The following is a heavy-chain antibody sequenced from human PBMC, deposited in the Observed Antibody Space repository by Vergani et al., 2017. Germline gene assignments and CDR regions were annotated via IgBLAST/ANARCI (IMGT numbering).Heavy chain of an antibody. Sequence: EVQLVESGGGLVQPGGSLRLSCAASVFTFSSYAMSWVRQAPGKGLEWVSAISGSGGSTYYADSVKGRFTISRDNSKNTLYLQMNSLRAEDTAVYYCSGGNPEGSGRGIFDYWGQGTRVTVSS. V-gene: IGHV3-23*04. CDR1: VFTFSSYA. CDR2: ISGSGGST. CDR3: SGGNPEGSGRGIFDY. J-gene: IGHJ4*02. D-gene: IGHD4-23*01.